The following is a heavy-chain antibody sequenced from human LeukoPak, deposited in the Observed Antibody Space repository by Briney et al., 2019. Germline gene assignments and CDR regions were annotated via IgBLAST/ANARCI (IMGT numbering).Heavy chain of an antibody. V-gene: IGHV5-51*01. J-gene: IGHJ4*02. Sequence: GESLKISCKGSGYSFTTYWIGWVRQMPGKGLEWMGIIYPGDSDTRYSPSFQGQVTISADKSISTAYLQWNSLKASDTAMYYCATYAGSPSGYFDYWAQGTLVTVSS. CDR1: GYSFTTYW. CDR2: IYPGDSDT. CDR3: ATYAGSPSGYFDY. D-gene: IGHD1-26*01.